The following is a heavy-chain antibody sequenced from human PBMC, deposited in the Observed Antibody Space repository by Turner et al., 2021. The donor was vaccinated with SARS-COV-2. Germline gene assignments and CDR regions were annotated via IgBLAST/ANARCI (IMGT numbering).Heavy chain of an antibody. CDR1: GFTFSHYW. Sequence: EVQLVETGGGLVQPGGSLRLSCEPSGFTFSHYWMHWVRQAPGKGLVWVSRINSDGSSTSYADSVKGRFTISRDNAKNTLYLQMNSLRAEDTAVYYCARDCSSTNCYRSGFNYWGQGTLVTVSS. J-gene: IGHJ4*02. CDR2: INSDGSST. D-gene: IGHD2-2*02. CDR3: ARDCSSTNCYRSGFNY. V-gene: IGHV3-74*01.